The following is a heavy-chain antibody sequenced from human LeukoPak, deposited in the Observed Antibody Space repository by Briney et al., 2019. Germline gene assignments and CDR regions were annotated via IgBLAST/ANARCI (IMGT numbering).Heavy chain of an antibody. CDR3: ARDRELGY. CDR2: IYYSGST. V-gene: IGHV4-59*01. CDR1: GGSISSYY. Sequence: SETLSLTCTVSGGSISSYYWSWIRQPPGKGLEWIGYIYYSGSTNYHPSLKSRVTISVDTSKNQFSLKLTSVTAADTAVYYCARDRELGYWGQGTLVTVSS. J-gene: IGHJ4*02. D-gene: IGHD3-10*01.